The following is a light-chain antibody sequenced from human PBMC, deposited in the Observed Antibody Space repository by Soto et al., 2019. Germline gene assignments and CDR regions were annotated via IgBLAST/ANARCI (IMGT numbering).Light chain of an antibody. CDR1: RGHNNYA. Sequence: QLVLTQSPSASASLGASVKLTCTLSRGHNNYAIARHQQQPEKGPRYLMKVNSDGSHSKGDGIPDRFSGSRSGAERYLTISSLQSEDEADYYCQTWGTGIQVFGGGTKLTVL. V-gene: IGLV4-69*01. CDR3: QTWGTGIQV. J-gene: IGLJ3*02. CDR2: VNSDGSH.